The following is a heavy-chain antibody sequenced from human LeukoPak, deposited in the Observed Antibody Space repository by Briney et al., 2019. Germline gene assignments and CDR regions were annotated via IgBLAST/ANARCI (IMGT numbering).Heavy chain of an antibody. J-gene: IGHJ6*02. V-gene: IGHV1-46*01. CDR1: GYTFTSYY. CDR2: INPSGGST. CDR3: ASWPDSSSSDLYYYYYGMDV. Sequence: ASVKVSRTASGYTFTSYYMHWVRQPPGQGLEWMGIINPSGGSTSYAQKFQGRVTMTRDTSTSTVYMELSSLRSEDTAVYYCASWPDSSSSDLYYYYYGMDVWGQGTTVTVSS. D-gene: IGHD6-6*01.